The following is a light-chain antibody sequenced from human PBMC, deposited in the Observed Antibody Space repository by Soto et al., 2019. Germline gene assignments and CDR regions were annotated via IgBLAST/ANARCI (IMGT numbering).Light chain of an antibody. V-gene: IGKV3-20*01. CDR2: GAS. Sequence: EIVLTQSPGTLSLSPGERATRSCRASQSVSNSYLAWYQQKPGQAPRLLIYGASGRATGIPDRFSGSGSRTDFTLIITRLEPEDCAFYYCQQYVSSPWTFGQGTKVEIK. J-gene: IGKJ1*01. CDR1: QSVSNSY. CDR3: QQYVSSPWT.